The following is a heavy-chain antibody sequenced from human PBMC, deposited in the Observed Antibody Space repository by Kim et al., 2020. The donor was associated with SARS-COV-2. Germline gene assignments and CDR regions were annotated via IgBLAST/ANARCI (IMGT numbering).Heavy chain of an antibody. J-gene: IGHJ5*02. CDR2: IYYSGST. CDR3: ARGSGSAENYYYGSGSYYTVNWFDP. CDR1: GGSISSYY. D-gene: IGHD3-10*01. V-gene: IGHV4-59*13. Sequence: SETLSLTCTVSGGSISSYYWSWIRQPPGKGLEWIGYIYYSGSTNYNPSLKSRVTISVDTSKNQFSLKLSSVTAADTAVYYCARGSGSAENYYYGSGSYYTVNWFDPWGQGTLVTVSS.